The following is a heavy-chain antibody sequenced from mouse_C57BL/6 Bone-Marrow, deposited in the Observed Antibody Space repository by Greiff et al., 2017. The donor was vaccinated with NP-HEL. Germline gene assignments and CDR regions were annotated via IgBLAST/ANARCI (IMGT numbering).Heavy chain of an antibody. D-gene: IGHD1-1*01. J-gene: IGHJ2*01. CDR3: ARNYYGPNLTGFDY. CDR2: IYIGNGYT. V-gene: IGHV1-58*01. CDR1: GYTFTSYG. Sequence: VQLQQSGAELVRPGSSVKMSCKTSGYTFTSYGINWVKQRPGQGLEWIGYIYIGNGYTEYHEKFKGKATLTSDTSSSTAYMQLSSLTSEDSAIYFCARNYYGPNLTGFDYWGQGTTLTVSS.